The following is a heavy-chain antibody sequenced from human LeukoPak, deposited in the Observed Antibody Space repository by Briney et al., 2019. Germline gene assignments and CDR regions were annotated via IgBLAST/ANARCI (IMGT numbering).Heavy chain of an antibody. CDR1: GGTFSSYA. D-gene: IGHD2-15*01. J-gene: IGHJ3*02. Sequence: ASVKVSCKASGGTFSSYAISWVRQAPGQGLEWMGRIIPILGIANYAQKFQGRVTITADKSASTAYMELSSLRSEDTAVYYCARELDIVVVVAATFYDAFDIWGQGTMVTVSS. V-gene: IGHV1-69*04. CDR3: ARELDIVVVVAATFYDAFDI. CDR2: IIPILGIA.